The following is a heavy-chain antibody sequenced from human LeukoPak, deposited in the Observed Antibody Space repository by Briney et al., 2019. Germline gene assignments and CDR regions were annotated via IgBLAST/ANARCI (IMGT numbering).Heavy chain of an antibody. CDR2: IWYDGSNK. J-gene: IGHJ4*02. CDR3: ARDFLGSGSFDY. Sequence: GGSLRLSCAASGFTFSSYGMHWVRQAPGKGLEWVAVIWYDGSNKYYADSVKGRFTISGDNSKNTLYLQMNSLRAEDTAVYYCARDFLGSGSFDYWGQGTLVTVSS. V-gene: IGHV3-33*01. CDR1: GFTFSSYG. D-gene: IGHD3-10*01.